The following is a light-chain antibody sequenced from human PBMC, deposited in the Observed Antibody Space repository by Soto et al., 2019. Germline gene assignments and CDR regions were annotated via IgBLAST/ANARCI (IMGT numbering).Light chain of an antibody. CDR2: DDS. V-gene: IGLV3-21*02. CDR3: QVWESSGDQVV. CDR1: NIGSKS. Sequence: SYELTRTSSVSVAPGQTVKITCGGNNIGSKSVHWYQQKAGQAPVLVVHDDSDRPSGIPERFSGSNSANTATLTISRVEAGDEADYYCQVWESSGDQVVFAGGTKLTVL. J-gene: IGLJ2*01.